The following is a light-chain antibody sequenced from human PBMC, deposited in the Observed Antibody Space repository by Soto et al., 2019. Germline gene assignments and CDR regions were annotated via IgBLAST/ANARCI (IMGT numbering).Light chain of an antibody. J-gene: IGKJ5*01. CDR1: QSLSSH. CDR2: ETS. CDR3: QQRSNWPIT. Sequence: EIVLTQSSATLSLSPGERATLSCRASQSLSSHLAWYQQKPGQAPRLVIYETSIRATGIPARFSGSGSGKDFTLTISSLEPEDFAVYYCQQRSNWPITFGQGTRLEI. V-gene: IGKV3-11*01.